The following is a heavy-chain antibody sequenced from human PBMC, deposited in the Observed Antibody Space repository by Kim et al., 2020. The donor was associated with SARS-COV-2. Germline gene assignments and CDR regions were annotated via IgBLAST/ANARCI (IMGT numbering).Heavy chain of an antibody. J-gene: IGHJ4*02. CDR2: GGST. CDR3: SKTGDPDY. Sequence: GGSTNYAESVKGRFTIPRDNSKNTLYLQMNSLRAEDTAVYYCSKTGDPDYWGQGTLVTVSS. V-gene: IGHV3-23*01. D-gene: IGHD3-10*01.